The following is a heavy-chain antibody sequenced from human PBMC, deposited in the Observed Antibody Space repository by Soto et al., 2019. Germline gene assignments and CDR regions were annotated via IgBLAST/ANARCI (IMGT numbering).Heavy chain of an antibody. D-gene: IGHD5-12*01. CDR3: ARFTYKSGFNWFDP. V-gene: IGHV4-59*01. J-gene: IGHJ5*02. Sequence: SETLSLTCAVYGAPINSDYWSWIRQSPGKGLEWIGYIYHIGSTDYNPSLKSRVTISIDKSKNQFSLNLRSVTAADTAVYFCARFTYKSGFNWFDPWGQGTQVTVSS. CDR2: IYHIGST. CDR1: GAPINSDY.